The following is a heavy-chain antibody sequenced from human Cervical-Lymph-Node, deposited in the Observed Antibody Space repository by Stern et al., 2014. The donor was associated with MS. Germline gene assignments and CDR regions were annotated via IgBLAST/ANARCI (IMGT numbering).Heavy chain of an antibody. CDR3: SRGLPSF. D-gene: IGHD1-26*01. V-gene: IGHV3-11*01. CDR2: ISSNGSTI. Sequence: VQLVESGGELVKPGGSLRLSCAASGFNFSAYYMNWIRQAQGKGLEWLSYISSNGSTIYYADSVKGRFIISRDNAKQSLYLQMNSLRAEDTAVYYCSRGLPSFWGQGTLVTVSP. J-gene: IGHJ4*02. CDR1: GFNFSAYY.